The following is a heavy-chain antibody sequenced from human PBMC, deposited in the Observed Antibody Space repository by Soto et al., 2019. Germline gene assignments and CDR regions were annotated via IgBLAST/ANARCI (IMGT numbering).Heavy chain of an antibody. J-gene: IGHJ6*02. D-gene: IGHD1-26*01. CDR2: IYYSGST. CDR3: ARDRIVGATSPPYCYYCGMDV. V-gene: IGHV4-30-4*01. CDR1: GGSISSGDYY. Sequence: PSETLSLTCTVSGGSISSGDYYWSWIRQPPGKGLERIGYIYYSGSTYYNPSLKSRVTISVDTSKNQFSLKLSSVTAADTAVYYCARDRIVGATSPPYCYYCGMDVWGQGTTVTVSS.